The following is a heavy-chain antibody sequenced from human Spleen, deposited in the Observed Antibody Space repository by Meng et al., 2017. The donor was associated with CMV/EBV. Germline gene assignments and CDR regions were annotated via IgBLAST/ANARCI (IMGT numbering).Heavy chain of an antibody. Sequence: CAVSGCSISSSNWWNWVRQPPGKVLEWIGEIYHSGSTNYNPSLTSRVTISVDKSKDQFSLTLSSVTAADTAVYYCARVEGGSSSPFDFWGQGTLVTVSS. CDR2: IYHSGST. CDR1: GCSISSSNW. CDR3: ARVEGGSSSPFDF. D-gene: IGHD6-13*01. V-gene: IGHV4-4*02. J-gene: IGHJ4*02.